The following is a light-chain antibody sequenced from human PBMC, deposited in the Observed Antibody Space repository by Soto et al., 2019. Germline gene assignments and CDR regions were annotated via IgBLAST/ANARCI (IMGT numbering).Light chain of an antibody. CDR3: QQYGSSPYP. CDR2: GAS. J-gene: IGKJ2*01. Sequence: EIVLTQSPGTLSLSPGERATLSCRASQSVSSSYLAWYQQKPGQAPRLLIYGASSRATGIPDRFSGSGSGTDFTLTISRLEPEDFSVYCFQQYGSSPYPFGQGTKLEIK. V-gene: IGKV3-20*01. CDR1: QSVSSSY.